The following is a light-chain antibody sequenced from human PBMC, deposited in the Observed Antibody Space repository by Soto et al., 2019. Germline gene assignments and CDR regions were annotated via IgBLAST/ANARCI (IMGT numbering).Light chain of an antibody. V-gene: IGKV3-20*01. Sequence: ETVLTQSPGTLSLSQGERATLSCRASQSVSSNLLAWYQEKPGQAPRLLIFGASRRATGIPDRFSGSGSGTDFTLTITRLEPEDFAVYYCRQYGTSLGFPVGGGTKVDNK. CDR1: QSVSSNL. CDR2: GAS. CDR3: RQYGTSLGFP. J-gene: IGKJ4*01.